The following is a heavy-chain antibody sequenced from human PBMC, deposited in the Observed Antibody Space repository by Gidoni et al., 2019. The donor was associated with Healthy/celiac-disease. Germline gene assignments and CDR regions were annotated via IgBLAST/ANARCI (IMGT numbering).Heavy chain of an antibody. CDR3: AKGGWTPYGMDV. J-gene: IGHJ6*02. V-gene: IGHV3-23*01. CDR2: ISGSGGST. CDR1: GFTFSSYA. D-gene: IGHD2-15*01. Sequence: EVQLLESGGGLVQPGGSLRLSCAASGFTFSSYAMSWVRQAPGKGLGCVSAISGSGGSTYYADSVKGRFTISRDNSKNTLYLQMNSLRAEDTAVYYCAKGGWTPYGMDVWGQGTTVTVSS.